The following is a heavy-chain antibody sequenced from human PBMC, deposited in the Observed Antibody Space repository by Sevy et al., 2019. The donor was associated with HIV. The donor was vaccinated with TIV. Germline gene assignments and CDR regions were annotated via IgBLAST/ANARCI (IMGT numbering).Heavy chain of an antibody. CDR1: GFTFSNAW. CDR3: TNGVGATTFYYYYHMDV. CDR2: IKSKTDGGTT. D-gene: IGHD1-26*01. J-gene: IGHJ6*03. Sequence: GGSLRLSCAASGFTFSNAWMSWVRQAPGKGLEWVGRIKSKTDGGTTDYAAPVKGRFTISRDDSKNTLYLQMNSLKTVDTAEYYCTNGVGATTFYYYYHMDVWGKGTTVTVSS. V-gene: IGHV3-15*01.